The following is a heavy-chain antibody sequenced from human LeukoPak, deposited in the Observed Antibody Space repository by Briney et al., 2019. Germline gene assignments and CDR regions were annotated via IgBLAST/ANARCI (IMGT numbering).Heavy chain of an antibody. J-gene: IGHJ4*02. CDR3: ARDTNSWYRGWYTSNTGFDY. CDR2: INTNTGNP. V-gene: IGHV7-4-1*02. Sequence: ASVKVSCKTTGYTFTNYAVHWVRQAPGQRLEWMGWINTNTGNPTYAQGFTGRFVFSLDTSVSTAYLQISSLKAEDTAVYYCARDTNSWYRGWYTSNTGFDYWGQGTLVTVSS. CDR1: GYTFTNYA. D-gene: IGHD6-19*01.